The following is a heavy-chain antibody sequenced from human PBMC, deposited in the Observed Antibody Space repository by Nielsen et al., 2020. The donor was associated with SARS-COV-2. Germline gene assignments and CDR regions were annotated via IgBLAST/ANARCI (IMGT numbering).Heavy chain of an antibody. D-gene: IGHD6-13*01. Sequence: RRAPGKGLEWIGSIYYSGSTYYNPSLKSRVTISVDTSKNQFSLKLSSVTAADTAVYYCAGGYSSSWSPFGYWGQGTLVTVSS. CDR2: IYYSGST. V-gene: IGHV4-39*07. J-gene: IGHJ4*02. CDR3: AGGYSSSWSPFGY.